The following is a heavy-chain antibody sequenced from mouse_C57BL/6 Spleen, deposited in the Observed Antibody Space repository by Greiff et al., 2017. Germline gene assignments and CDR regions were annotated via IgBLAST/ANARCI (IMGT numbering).Heavy chain of an antibody. V-gene: IGHV1-80*01. CDR1: GYAFSSYW. CDR2: IYPGDGDT. J-gene: IGHJ3*01. CDR3: ARRREGYGSSPLAY. D-gene: IGHD1-1*01. Sequence: VQLQQSGAELVKPGASVKISCKASGYAFSSYWMNWVKQRPGKGLEWIGQIYPGDGDTNYNGKFKGKATLTADKSSSTAYMQLSSLTSEDSAVYFCARRREGYGSSPLAYWGQGTLVTVSA.